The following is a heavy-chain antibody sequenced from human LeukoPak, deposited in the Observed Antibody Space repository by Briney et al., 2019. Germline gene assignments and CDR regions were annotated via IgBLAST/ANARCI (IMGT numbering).Heavy chain of an antibody. J-gene: IGHJ5*02. CDR2: VSDGGGST. D-gene: IGHD4-11*01. V-gene: IGHV3-23*01. CDR3: AKSYRASIWDRQNNWLDP. CDR1: GFTFYNYA. Sequence: GGSLRLSCAATGFTFYNYAMTWVRQAPGKGLEWVASVSDGGGSTYHADSVKGRFSISRDNSRNTLYLQMSSLRDDDTAGYYCAKSYRASIWDRQNNWLDPWGQGTLVIVSS.